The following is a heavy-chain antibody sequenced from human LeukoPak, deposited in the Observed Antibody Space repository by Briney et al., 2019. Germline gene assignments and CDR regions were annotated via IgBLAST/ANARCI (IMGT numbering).Heavy chain of an antibody. CDR3: ARDLATGGDAFDI. CDR2: IRYDGSNK. CDR1: GFTFSSYG. Sequence: GGSLRLSCAASGFTFSSYGMHWVRQAPGKGLEWVAFIRYDGSNKYYADSVKGRFTISRDNAKNSLYLQMNSLRAEDTAVYYCARDLATGGDAFDIWGQGTMVTVSS. J-gene: IGHJ3*02. D-gene: IGHD2-8*02. V-gene: IGHV3-30*02.